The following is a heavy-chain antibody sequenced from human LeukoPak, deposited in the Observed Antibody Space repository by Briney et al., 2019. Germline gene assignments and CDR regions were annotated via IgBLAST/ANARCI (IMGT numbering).Heavy chain of an antibody. Sequence: ASVKVSCKASGYTFTSYYMHWVRQAPGQGLEWMGIINPSGGSTSYAQKFQGRVTMTRNTSISTAYMELSSLRSEDTAVYYCALLTYDAFDIWGQGTMVTVSS. J-gene: IGHJ3*02. V-gene: IGHV1-46*01. CDR1: GYTFTSYY. CDR3: ALLTYDAFDI. CDR2: INPSGGST. D-gene: IGHD1-20*01.